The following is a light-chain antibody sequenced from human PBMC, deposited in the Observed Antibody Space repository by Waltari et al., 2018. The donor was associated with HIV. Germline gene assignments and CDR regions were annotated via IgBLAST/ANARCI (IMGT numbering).Light chain of an antibody. J-gene: IGKJ1*01. CDR1: QNVLYNSNNKNY. CDR2: WAA. CDR3: QQYYSTPRT. V-gene: IGKV4-1*01. Sequence: DIVMTQSPDSLAVSLGERATIHCKSSQNVLYNSNNKNYLAWYQQKPGQPPKLLIYWAATRESGVPDRFSGSGSGTDFTSTISSLQAEDVAVYYCQQYYSTPRTFGQGTKVEIK.